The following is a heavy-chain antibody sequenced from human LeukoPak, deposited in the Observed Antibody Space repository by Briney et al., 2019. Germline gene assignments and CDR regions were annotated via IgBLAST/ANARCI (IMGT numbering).Heavy chain of an antibody. CDR2: IYVTGST. J-gene: IGHJ6*03. Sequence: SQTLSLTCTVSGGSIGAYYWSWIRQSPGKGLEWIGYIYVTGSTRYNPYLQSRVTISVDTSRNQFFLKMSSVTAADTAVYYCARHIGGGIEDMDVWGKGTKVTVSS. CDR3: ARHIGGGIEDMDV. CDR1: GGSIGAYY. D-gene: IGHD3-16*02. V-gene: IGHV4-59*08.